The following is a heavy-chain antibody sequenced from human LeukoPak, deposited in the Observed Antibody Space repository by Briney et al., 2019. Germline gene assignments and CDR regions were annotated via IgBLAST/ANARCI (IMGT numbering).Heavy chain of an antibody. CDR1: GGSISSGNFY. Sequence: SETLSLTCTVSGGSISSGNFYWSWIRQPPGKGLEWIGYIFYLGSTYYNLSLKSRVTISVDRSKNQFSLKLSSVTAADTAVYYCARSYCGGDCYTFDYWGQGTLVTVSS. CDR3: ARSYCGGDCYTFDY. V-gene: IGHV4-30-4*01. D-gene: IGHD2-21*02. J-gene: IGHJ4*02. CDR2: IFYLGST.